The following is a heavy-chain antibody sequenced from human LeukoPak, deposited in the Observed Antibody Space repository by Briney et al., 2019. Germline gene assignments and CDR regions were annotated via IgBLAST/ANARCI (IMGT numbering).Heavy chain of an antibody. CDR3: ARGVYDFWSGAKGGGWFDP. V-gene: IGHV1-46*01. D-gene: IGHD3-3*01. CDR1: GYTFTSYY. Sequence: ASVKVSCKASGYTFTSYYMHWVRQAPGQGLVWMGIINPSGGSTSYAQKFQGRVTMTRDTSTSTVYMELSSLRSEDTAVYYCARGVYDFWSGAKGGGWFDPWGQGTLVTVSS. CDR2: INPSGGST. J-gene: IGHJ5*02.